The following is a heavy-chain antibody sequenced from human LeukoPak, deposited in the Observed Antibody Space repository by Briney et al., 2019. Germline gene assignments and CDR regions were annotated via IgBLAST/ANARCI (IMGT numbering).Heavy chain of an antibody. Sequence: ASVKVSCKASGYTFTGYYMHWVRQAPGLELEWMGWINPNSGGTNYAQKFQGRITMTRDTSISTAYMELSRLRSDDTAVYYCARDIVMVTYWFDPWGQGTLVTVSS. J-gene: IGHJ5*02. D-gene: IGHD5-18*01. V-gene: IGHV1-2*02. CDR1: GYTFTGYY. CDR2: INPNSGGT. CDR3: ARDIVMVTYWFDP.